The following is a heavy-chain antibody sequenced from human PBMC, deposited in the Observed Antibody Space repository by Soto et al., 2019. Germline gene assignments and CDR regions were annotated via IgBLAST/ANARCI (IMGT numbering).Heavy chain of an antibody. V-gene: IGHV4-30-2*01. Sequence: QLQLQESGPGLVKPSQTLSLTCAVSGGSISSGGYPWSWIRQPPGKGLDWLGYISHSGSIYYSPALKSRVATSVDRPTNQFSLMLRSVTAVDTAVYSCARVPSPCGHGTLVSVSS. CDR1: GGSISSGGYP. CDR2: ISHSGSI. J-gene: IGHJ5*02. CDR3: ARVPSP.